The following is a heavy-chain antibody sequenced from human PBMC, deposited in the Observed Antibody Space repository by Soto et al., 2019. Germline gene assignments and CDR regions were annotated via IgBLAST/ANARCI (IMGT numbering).Heavy chain of an antibody. D-gene: IGHD1-26*01. J-gene: IGHJ4*02. CDR2: IGHSGST. V-gene: IGHV4-34*01. CDR1: GGSFSGSS. Sequence: ASETLSLTCAVYGGSFSGSSWNWIRQSPGKGLEWIGEIGHSGSTNYNPSLKSRVTISVDTSKNQFSLKLSSVTVADTAVYYCARLSGSYYFDSWGQGTLVTVSS. CDR3: ARLSGSYYFDS.